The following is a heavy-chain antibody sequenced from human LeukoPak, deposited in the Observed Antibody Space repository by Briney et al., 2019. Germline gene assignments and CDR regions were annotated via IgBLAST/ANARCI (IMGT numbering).Heavy chain of an antibody. CDR3: TRDPLYYYDSSGYYYGWFDP. CDR2: IRSKAYGGTT. V-gene: IGHV3-49*04. CDR1: GFTFGDCA. J-gene: IGHJ5*02. Sequence: PGRSLRLSCTASGFTFGDCAMSWVRQAPGKGLEWVGFIRSKAYGGTTEYAASVKGRFTISRDDSKSIAYLQMNSLKTEDTAVYYCTRDPLYYYDSSGYYYGWFDPWGQGTLVTVSS. D-gene: IGHD3-22*01.